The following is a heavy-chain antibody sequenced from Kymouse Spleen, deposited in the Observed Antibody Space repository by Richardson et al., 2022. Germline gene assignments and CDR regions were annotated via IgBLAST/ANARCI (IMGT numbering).Heavy chain of an antibody. D-gene: IGHD1-20*01,IGHD1-7*01. CDR3: TTDLTGRDAFDI. CDR1: GFTFSNAW. CDR2: IKSKTDGGTT. J-gene: IGHJ3*02. Sequence: EVQLVESGGGLVKPGGSLRLSCAASGFTFSNAWMSWVRQAPGKGLEWVGRIKSKTDGGTTDYAAPVKGRFTISRDDSKNTLYLQMNSLKTEDTAVYYCTTDLTGRDAFDIWGQGTMVTVSS. V-gene: IGHV3-15*01.